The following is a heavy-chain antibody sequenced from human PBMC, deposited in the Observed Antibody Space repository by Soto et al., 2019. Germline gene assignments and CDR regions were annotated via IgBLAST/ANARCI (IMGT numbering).Heavy chain of an antibody. CDR3: AKDARVDGHWDFDY. D-gene: IGHD5-12*01. V-gene: IGHV3-23*01. CDR2: IYGNGRGT. J-gene: IGHJ4*02. CDR1: GFTFGTYS. Sequence: EVQLLESGGALVQPGGSLRLSCAGFGFTFGTYSMTWVRQAPGKGLEWVSSIYGNGRGTFYADSVKGRFTISRDNSKNTLYLQIDSLRAEDTAIYYCAKDARVDGHWDFDYWGQGTLVTVSS.